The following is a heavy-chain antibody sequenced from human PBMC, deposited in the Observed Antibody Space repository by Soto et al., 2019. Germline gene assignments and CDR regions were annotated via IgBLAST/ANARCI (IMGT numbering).Heavy chain of an antibody. CDR2: ISYDGSNK. D-gene: IGHD2-2*01. CDR1: GFTFSSYG. CDR3: AKGDCISTSCYPFDP. Sequence: QVQLVESGGGVVQPGRSLRLSCAASGFTFSSYGMHWVRQAPGNGLEWVAVISYDGSNKYYADSVKGRFTISRDNSKNTLYLQMNSLRAEDTAVYYCAKGDCISTSCYPFDPWGQGTLVTVSS. V-gene: IGHV3-30*18. J-gene: IGHJ5*02.